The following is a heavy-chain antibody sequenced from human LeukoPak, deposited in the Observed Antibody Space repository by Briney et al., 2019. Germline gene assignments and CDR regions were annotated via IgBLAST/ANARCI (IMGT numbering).Heavy chain of an antibody. CDR3: AKDRPTWPIDY. V-gene: IGHV3-23*01. D-gene: IGHD5-12*01. CDR1: GFTFSNYA. CDR2: ISAGATTT. J-gene: IGHJ4*02. Sequence: PGGSLRLSCAASGFTFSNYAMTWVRQAPGRGLEWVSLISAGATTTYYGDSVKGRFTISRDNSKNTLYLQMNSLRAEDTAVYYCAKDRPTWPIDYWGQGTLVTVSS.